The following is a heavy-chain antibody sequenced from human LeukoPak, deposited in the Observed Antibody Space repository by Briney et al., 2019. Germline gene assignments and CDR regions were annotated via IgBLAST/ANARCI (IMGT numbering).Heavy chain of an antibody. CDR1: GYTFTGYY. V-gene: IGHV1-2*02. CDR2: INPNSGGT. J-gene: IGHJ3*02. Sequence: ASVKVSCKASGYTFTGYYMHWVRQAPGQGLEWMGWINPNSGGTNYAQKFRGRVTMTRDTSISTAYMELSRLRSDDTAVYYCARNGPHHYDFWSVERAFDIWGQGTMVTVSS. D-gene: IGHD3-3*01. CDR3: ARNGPHHYDFWSVERAFDI.